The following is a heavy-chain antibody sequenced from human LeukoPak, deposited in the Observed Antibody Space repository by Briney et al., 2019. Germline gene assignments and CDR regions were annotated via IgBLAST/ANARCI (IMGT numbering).Heavy chain of an antibody. CDR3: ARRQYRSSWYYFDY. CDR1: GFSLSSYW. Sequence: GGSLRLSCAASGFSLSSYWMHWVRHAPGKGLVGVSRINSDGSTTNYADSVKGRFTISRDNAKNTLYLQMNSLRAEDTAVYYCARRQYRSSWYYFDYWGQGTLVTVSS. V-gene: IGHV3-74*01. CDR2: INSDGSTT. J-gene: IGHJ4*02. D-gene: IGHD6-13*01.